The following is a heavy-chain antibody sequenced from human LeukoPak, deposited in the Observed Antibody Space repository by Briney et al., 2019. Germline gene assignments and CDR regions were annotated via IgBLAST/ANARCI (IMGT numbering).Heavy chain of an antibody. V-gene: IGHV3-23*01. D-gene: IGHD6-19*01. CDR3: ARGVAGTRDL. Sequence: PGGSLRLSCAASGFTFSSYAMSWVRQAPGKGLEWVSVISGSGGNTYYADSVKGRFTISRDNSKNTLYLQMDSVRADDTAVYYCARGVAGTRDLWGQGTRVTVSS. CDR2: ISGSGGNT. J-gene: IGHJ5*02. CDR1: GFTFSSYA.